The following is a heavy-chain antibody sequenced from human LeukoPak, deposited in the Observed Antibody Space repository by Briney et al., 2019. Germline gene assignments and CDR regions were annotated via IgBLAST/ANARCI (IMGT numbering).Heavy chain of an antibody. V-gene: IGHV4-39*07. Sequence: PSETLSLTCTVSGGSISSSSYYWGWIRQPPGKGLEWIGNMYYSGSTHYKPSLKSRGTISVDTSKNQYSLKLSSVTAADTAVYYCARSSESYDSSGYYSYYFDYWGQGTLVTVSS. CDR1: GGSISSSSYY. CDR3: ARSSESYDSSGYYSYYFDY. D-gene: IGHD3-22*01. J-gene: IGHJ4*02. CDR2: MYYSGST.